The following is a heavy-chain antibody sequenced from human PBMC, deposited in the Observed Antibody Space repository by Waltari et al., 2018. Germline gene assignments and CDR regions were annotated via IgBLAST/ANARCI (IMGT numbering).Heavy chain of an antibody. CDR3: AMEYSSGGFDY. V-gene: IGHV3-23*03. CDR2: IYSGGST. J-gene: IGHJ4*02. Sequence: EVQLLESGGGLVQPGGSLRLSCAASGFTFSSYAMSWVRQAPGKGLEWVSVIYSGGSTYYADSVKGRFTISRDNSKNTLYLQMNSLRAEDTAVYYCAMEYSSGGFDYWGQGTLVTVSS. D-gene: IGHD6-19*01. CDR1: GFTFSSYA.